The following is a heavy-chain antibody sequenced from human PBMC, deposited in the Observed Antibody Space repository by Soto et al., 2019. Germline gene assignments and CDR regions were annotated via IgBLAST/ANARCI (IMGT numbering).Heavy chain of an antibody. D-gene: IGHD6-13*01. CDR2: INPNSGGT. CDR1: GYTFTGYY. J-gene: IGHJ6*02. CDR3: ARHEAPGIAAGMDA. Sequence: GASVKVSCKASGYTFTGYYMHWVRQAPGQGLEWMGWINPNSGGTNYAQKFQGWVTMTRDTSISTAYMELSSLKASDTAMYYCARHEAPGIAAGMDAWGQGTTVTVSS. V-gene: IGHV1-2*04.